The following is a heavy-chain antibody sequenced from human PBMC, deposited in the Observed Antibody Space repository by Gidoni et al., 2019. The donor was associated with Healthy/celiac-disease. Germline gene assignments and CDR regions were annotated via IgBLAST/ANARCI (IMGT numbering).Heavy chain of an antibody. CDR3: AKDRYNWNDCPSFDY. V-gene: IGHV3-43*01. Sequence: EVQLVESGGVVVQPGGSLRLSCVASGFTFEDYTMHWVRQAPGEGLEWVSLISWDGGSTYYADSVKGRFTISRDNSKNSLYLQMNSLRTEDTALYYCAKDRYNWNDCPSFDYWGQGTLVTVSS. CDR1: GFTFEDYT. J-gene: IGHJ4*02. D-gene: IGHD1-1*01. CDR2: ISWDGGST.